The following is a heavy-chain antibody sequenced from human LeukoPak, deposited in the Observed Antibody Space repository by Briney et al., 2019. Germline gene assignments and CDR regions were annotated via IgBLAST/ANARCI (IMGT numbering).Heavy chain of an antibody. D-gene: IGHD6-19*01. V-gene: IGHV3-20*04. CDR1: GFTFDDYG. Sequence: GGSLRLSCAASGFTFDDYGMSWGRQAPGKGLEWGSGINWNGGSTGYADSVKGRFTISRDNAKNSPYLQMNSLRAEDTALYYCARAVRIAVAGNFDYWGQGTLVTVSS. J-gene: IGHJ4*02. CDR3: ARAVRIAVAGNFDY. CDR2: INWNGGST.